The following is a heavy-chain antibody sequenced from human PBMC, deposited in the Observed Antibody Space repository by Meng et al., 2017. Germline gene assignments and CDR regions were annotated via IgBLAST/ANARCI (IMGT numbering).Heavy chain of an antibody. CDR1: GYTFTSYA. D-gene: IGHD3-10*01. Sequence: QGRLVHSGSELKKPGASVKVSCKASGYTFTSYAMNWVRQAPGQGLEWMGWINTNTGNPTYAQGFTGRFVFSLDTSVSTAYLQISSLKAEDTAVYYCARDAGITMVRGVIIGYWGQGTLVTVSS. CDR2: INTNTGNP. J-gene: IGHJ4*02. V-gene: IGHV7-4-1*02. CDR3: ARDAGITMVRGVIIGY.